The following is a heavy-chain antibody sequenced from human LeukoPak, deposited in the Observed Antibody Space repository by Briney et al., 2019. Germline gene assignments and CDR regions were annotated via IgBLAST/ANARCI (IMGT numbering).Heavy chain of an antibody. Sequence: PSETLSLTCAVYGGSFSGYYWSWIRQPPGKGLEWIGEINHSGSTNYNPSLKSRVTISVDTSKNQFSLKLSSVTAADTAVYYCAGPYYYGSGSYGPYYYYYGMDVWGQGTTVTVSS. D-gene: IGHD3-10*01. CDR3: AGPYYYGSGSYGPYYYYYGMDV. CDR1: GGSFSGYY. J-gene: IGHJ6*02. CDR2: INHSGST. V-gene: IGHV4-34*01.